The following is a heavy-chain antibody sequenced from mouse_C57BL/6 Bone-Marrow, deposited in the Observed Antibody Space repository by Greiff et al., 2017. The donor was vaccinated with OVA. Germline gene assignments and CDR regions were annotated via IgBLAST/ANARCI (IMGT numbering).Heavy chain of an antibody. CDR1: GFTFTDYY. CDR2: IRNKANGYTT. D-gene: IGHD2-4*01. J-gene: IGHJ2*01. Sequence: EVKLVESGGGLVQPGGSLSLSCAASGFTFTDYYMSWVRQPPGKALEWLGFIRNKANGYTTEYSASVKGRFTISRDNSQSILYLQMNALRAEDSATYYCARYRHYDYFDYWGQGTTLTVSS. V-gene: IGHV7-3*01. CDR3: ARYRHYDYFDY.